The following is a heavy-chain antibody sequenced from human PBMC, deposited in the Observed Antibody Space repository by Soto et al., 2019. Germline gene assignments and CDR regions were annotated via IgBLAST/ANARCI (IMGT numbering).Heavy chain of an antibody. D-gene: IGHD1-1*01. J-gene: IGHJ4*02. Sequence: SDTLSLTCTVSGGFIWGWIRQSPDKGLEWIGYIYNSGRYYYNPSLESRLTISIDTSKNQFSLRLASVTAADTAVYYCARTLPNRQLFDSWSQGTLVTVSS. CDR1: GGFI. CDR2: IYNSGRY. CDR3: ARTLPNRQLFDS. V-gene: IGHV4-59*01.